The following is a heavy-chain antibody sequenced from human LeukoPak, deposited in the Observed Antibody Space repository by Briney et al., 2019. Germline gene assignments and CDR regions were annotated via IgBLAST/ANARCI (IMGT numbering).Heavy chain of an antibody. Sequence: EASVKVSCKASGYTFTGYYMHWVRQAPGQGLEWMGRINPNSGGTNYAQEFQGRVTMTRDTSISTAYMELSRLRSDDTAVYYCARMPAGSSTTNDYWGQGTLVTVSS. CDR1: GYTFTGYY. D-gene: IGHD2-2*01. J-gene: IGHJ4*02. V-gene: IGHV1-2*06. CDR2: INPNSGGT. CDR3: ARMPAGSSTTNDY.